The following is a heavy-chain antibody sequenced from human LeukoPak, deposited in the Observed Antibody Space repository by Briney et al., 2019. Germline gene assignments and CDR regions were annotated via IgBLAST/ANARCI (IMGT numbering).Heavy chain of an antibody. V-gene: IGHV1-69*13. CDR1: GGTFISYA. Sequence: ASVKVSCKASGGTFISYAISWVRQAPGQGLEWMGGIIPIFGTANYAQKFQGRVTITADESTSTAYMELSSLRSEDTAVYYCARGSDYYDSGDFDYWGQGTLATVSS. J-gene: IGHJ4*02. D-gene: IGHD3-22*01. CDR2: IIPIFGTA. CDR3: ARGSDYYDSGDFDY.